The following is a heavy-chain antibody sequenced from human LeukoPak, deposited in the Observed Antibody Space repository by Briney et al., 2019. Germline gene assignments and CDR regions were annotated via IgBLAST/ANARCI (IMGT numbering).Heavy chain of an antibody. J-gene: IGHJ4*02. CDR2: ISGDGDGT. D-gene: IGHD4-17*01. Sequence: GSLRLSCEASGFTFSAYAMTWVRQAPGKGLEWVSLISGDGDGTYYSDSVKGRFTISRDNAKNSLYLQMNILRADDTAVYYCATSSVTTGIDFDCWGQGTLVTVSS. CDR1: GFTFSAYA. V-gene: IGHV3-43*02. CDR3: ATSSVTTGIDFDC.